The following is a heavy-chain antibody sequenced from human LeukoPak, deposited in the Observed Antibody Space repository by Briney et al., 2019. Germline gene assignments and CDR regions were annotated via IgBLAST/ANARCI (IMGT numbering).Heavy chain of an antibody. J-gene: IGHJ3*02. CDR3: VTAYAFDI. CDR2: ISGSGGST. V-gene: IGHV3-23*01. CDR1: GFTFSSYA. Sequence: AESLRLSCAASGFTFSSYAMSWVRQPPGKGLEWVSAISGSGGSTYYADSVKGRFTVSRDNSKNTLYLQMNSLRAADKAVYYCVTAYAFDIWGQGTMVTVSS. D-gene: IGHD1-20*01.